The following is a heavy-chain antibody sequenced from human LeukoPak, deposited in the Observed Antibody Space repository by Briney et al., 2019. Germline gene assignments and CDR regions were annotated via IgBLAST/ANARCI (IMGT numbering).Heavy chain of an antibody. CDR1: GYTFTSYD. CDR2: MNPNSGNT. Sequence: ASVKVSCKAPGYTFTSYDINWVRQATGQGLEWMGWMNPNSGNTGYAQKFQGRVTMTRNTSISTAYMELSSLRSEDTAVYYCATANNYYDSSGYYYRDYWGQGTLVTVSS. D-gene: IGHD3-22*01. CDR3: ATANNYYDSSGYYYRDY. V-gene: IGHV1-8*01. J-gene: IGHJ4*02.